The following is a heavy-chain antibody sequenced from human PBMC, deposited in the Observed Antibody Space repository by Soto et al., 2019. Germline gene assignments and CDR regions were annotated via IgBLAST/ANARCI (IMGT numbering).Heavy chain of an antibody. V-gene: IGHV1-69*13. CDR2: IIPIFGTA. D-gene: IGHD4-17*01. J-gene: IGHJ6*02. CDR1: GGTFSSYA. CDR3: ARGMTTVTTQGDYYYYYGMDV. Sequence: ASVKVSCKASGGTFSSYAISWVRQAPGQGLEWMGGIIPIFGTANYAQKFQGRVTITADESTSTAYMELSSLRSKDTAVYYRARGMTTVTTQGDYYYYYGMDVWGQGTTVTVSS.